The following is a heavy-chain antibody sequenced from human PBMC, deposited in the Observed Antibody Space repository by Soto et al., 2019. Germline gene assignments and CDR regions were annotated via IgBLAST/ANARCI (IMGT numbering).Heavy chain of an antibody. J-gene: IGHJ4*02. CDR2: ISSSSSTI. Sequence: EVQRVESGGGLVQPGGSLRLSCAASGFTFSSYSMNWVRQAPGKGLEWVSYISSSSSTIYYADSVKGRFTISRDNAKNSLYLQMNSLRAEATAVYYCAHFVLLWFGEPFGNDYWGQGTLVTVSS. CDR3: AHFVLLWFGEPFGNDY. CDR1: GFTFSSYS. V-gene: IGHV3-48*01. D-gene: IGHD3-10*01.